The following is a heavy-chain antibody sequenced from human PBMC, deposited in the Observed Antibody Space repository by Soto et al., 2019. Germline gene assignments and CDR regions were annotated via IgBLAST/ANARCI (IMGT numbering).Heavy chain of an antibody. V-gene: IGHV3-30-3*01. CDR1: GFTFSGYA. D-gene: IGHD3-10*01. J-gene: IGHJ6*02. Sequence: QVQVVESGGGVVQPGRSLRLSCAASGFTFSGYAMHWVRQAPGKGLEWVAVTSYDGSNKYYADSVKGRFTISRDNSKNTLYLQMNSLRAEDTAVYYCARASITMVFYGMDVWGQGTTVTVSS. CDR2: TSYDGSNK. CDR3: ARASITMVFYGMDV.